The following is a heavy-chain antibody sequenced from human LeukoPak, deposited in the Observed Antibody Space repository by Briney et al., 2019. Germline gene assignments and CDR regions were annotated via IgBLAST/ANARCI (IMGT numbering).Heavy chain of an antibody. Sequence: SETLSLTCTVSGGSISSNYFWGWIRQPPGEGLEWIASIHFSGSTYYNPSIKSRVTISVDTSKNQFSLKLSSVTAADTAVYYCARAFLNYYGSGRFDYWGQGTLVTVSS. CDR1: GGSISSNYF. V-gene: IGHV4-39*07. J-gene: IGHJ4*02. CDR3: ARAFLNYYGSGRFDY. D-gene: IGHD3-10*01. CDR2: IHFSGST.